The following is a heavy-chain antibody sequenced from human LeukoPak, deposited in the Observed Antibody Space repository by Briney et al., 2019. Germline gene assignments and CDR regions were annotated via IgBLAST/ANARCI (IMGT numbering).Heavy chain of an antibody. J-gene: IGHJ6*03. CDR2: IRSKAYGGTT. CDR3: TRDWIYDSSGYYSGEVNYYYYMDV. Sequence: PGGSLRLSCTASGFTFRDYAMSWVRQAPGKGLEWVGFIRSKAYGGTTEYAASVKGRFTISRDDSKSIAYLQMNSLKTEDTAVYYCTRDWIYDSSGYYSGEVNYYYYMDVWGKGTTVTISS. V-gene: IGHV3-49*04. CDR1: GFTFRDYA. D-gene: IGHD3-22*01.